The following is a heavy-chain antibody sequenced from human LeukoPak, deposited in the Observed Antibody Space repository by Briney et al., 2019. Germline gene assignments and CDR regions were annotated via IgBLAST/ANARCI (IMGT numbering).Heavy chain of an antibody. CDR3: ARGYCSGGSCYSYYYYNYMDV. CDR2: IYYSGST. Sequence: PSETLSLTCTVSGGSISSYYWSWIRQPPGKGLEWIGYIYYSGSTNYNPSLKSRDTISVDTSRNQFSLKLSSVTAADTAVYYCARGYCSGGSCYSYYYYNYMDVWGKGTTVTVSS. CDR1: GGSISSYY. J-gene: IGHJ6*03. V-gene: IGHV4-59*01. D-gene: IGHD2-15*01.